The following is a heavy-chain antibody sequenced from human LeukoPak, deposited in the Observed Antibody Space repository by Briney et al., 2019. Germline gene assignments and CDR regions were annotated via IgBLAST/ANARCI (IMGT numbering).Heavy chain of an antibody. J-gene: IGHJ6*02. CDR3: ARGRPAPYSSSWGYYYHGMDV. V-gene: IGHV4-34*01. CDR2: INHSGST. D-gene: IGHD6-13*01. Sequence: SETLSLTCAVYGGSFSGYYWSWIRQPPGKGLEWIGEINHSGSTNYNPSLKSRVTISVDTSKNQFSLKLSSVTAADTAVYYCARGRPAPYSSSWGYYYHGMDVWGQGTTVTVSS. CDR1: GGSFSGYY.